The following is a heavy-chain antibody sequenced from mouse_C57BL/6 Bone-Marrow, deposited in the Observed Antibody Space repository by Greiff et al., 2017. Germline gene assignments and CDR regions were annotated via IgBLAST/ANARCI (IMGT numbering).Heavy chain of an antibody. CDR1: GYTFTDCY. CDR2: IYPGSGNT. V-gene: IGHV1-76*01. CDR3: AREGNYYAMDY. Sequence: QVQLQQSGAELVRPGASVKLSCKASGYTFTDCYINWVKQRPGQGLEWIARIYPGSGNTYYNEKFKGKATLTAEKSSSTAYMQLSSLTSEDSAVYFCAREGNYYAMDYWGQGTSVTVSS. J-gene: IGHJ4*01.